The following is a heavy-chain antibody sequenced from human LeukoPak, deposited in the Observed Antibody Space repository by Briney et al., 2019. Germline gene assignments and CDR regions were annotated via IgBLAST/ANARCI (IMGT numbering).Heavy chain of an antibody. CDR3: ARAVVTPQFVFDP. Sequence: GGSLRLSCAASGFSVSTNYLAWVRQAPGKGLEWVSFIYSGGHTYYPDPVKGRFIISRDPSDNTVYLQMNSLRAEDSAVYYCARAVVTPQFVFDPWGQGTLVTVSS. D-gene: IGHD4-23*01. V-gene: IGHV3-66*02. CDR1: GFSVSTNY. J-gene: IGHJ5*02. CDR2: IYSGGHT.